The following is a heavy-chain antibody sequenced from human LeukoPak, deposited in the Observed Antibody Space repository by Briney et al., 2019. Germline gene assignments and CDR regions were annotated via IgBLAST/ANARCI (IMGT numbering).Heavy chain of an antibody. CDR2: IYYSGST. J-gene: IGHJ4*02. CDR3: ARKLSVFSLVDDY. CDR1: GGSISSYY. Sequence: SETLSLTCTVSGGSISSYYWSWIRQPPGKGLEWIGYIYYSGSTNYNPSLKSRVTISVDTSKNQFSLKLSSVTAADTAVYYCARKLSVFSLVDDYGGREPLVPVP. V-gene: IGHV4-59*08. D-gene: IGHD2-21*01.